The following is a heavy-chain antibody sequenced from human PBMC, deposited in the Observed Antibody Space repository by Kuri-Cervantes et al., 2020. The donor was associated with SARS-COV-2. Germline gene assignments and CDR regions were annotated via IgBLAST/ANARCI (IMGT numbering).Heavy chain of an antibody. CDR3: ARGAANYYYMDV. V-gene: IGHV3-33*01. CDR1: GFTFSSYG. D-gene: IGHD3-16*01. CDR2: IWYDGSNK. Sequence: GGSLRLSCAASGFTFSSYGMHWVRQAPGKGLEWVAVIWYDGSNKYYADSVKGRFTISRDNSKNTVFLQMDSLRAEDTAMYYCARGAANYYYMDVWGKGTTVTVSS. J-gene: IGHJ6*03.